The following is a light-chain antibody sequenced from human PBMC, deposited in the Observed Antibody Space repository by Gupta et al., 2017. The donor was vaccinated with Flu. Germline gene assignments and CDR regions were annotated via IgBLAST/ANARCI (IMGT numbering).Light chain of an antibody. CDR3: QACYRTTGV. V-gene: IGLV3-1*01. CDR1: NLGDKS. J-gene: IGLJ1*01. Sequence: SQGQTASITCSGANLGDKSASWYQQKPCQSTVLVIYKDTKRPSGIPERFSGSNSGHTATLTLSGTKAMDEADYYCQACYRTTGVCETGTTVTVL. CDR2: KDT.